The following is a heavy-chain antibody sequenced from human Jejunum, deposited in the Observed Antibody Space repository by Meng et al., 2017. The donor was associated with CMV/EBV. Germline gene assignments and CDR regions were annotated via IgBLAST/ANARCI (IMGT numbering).Heavy chain of an antibody. CDR3: ARDGTAATSERGLTY. Sequence: QVQWVKSGVEVGGPGATVKVSCKTYGYTFTDYYMHWVRQAPGQGLEWMGWINPKRGDTNYEQKFQGRITMTRDTSINTFYMQLSRLTPDDTASYYCARDGTAATSERGLTYWGQGTLVTVSS. V-gene: IGHV1-2*02. CDR2: INPKRGDT. J-gene: IGHJ4*02. D-gene: IGHD1-1*01. CDR1: GYTFTDYY.